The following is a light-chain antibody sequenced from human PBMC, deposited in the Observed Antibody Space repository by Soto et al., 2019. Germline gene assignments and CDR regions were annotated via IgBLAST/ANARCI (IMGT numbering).Light chain of an antibody. CDR3: QVWDSSSDHPRV. J-gene: IGLJ2*01. CDR2: YDS. CDR1: NIGRKS. V-gene: IGLV3-21*04. Sequence: SYELTQPPSVSVAPGKTARITCGGNNIGRKSVHWYQQKPGQAPVLVIYYDSDRPSGIPERFSGSNSGNTATLTISRVEAGDEADDYCQVWDSSSDHPRVFGGGTKLTVL.